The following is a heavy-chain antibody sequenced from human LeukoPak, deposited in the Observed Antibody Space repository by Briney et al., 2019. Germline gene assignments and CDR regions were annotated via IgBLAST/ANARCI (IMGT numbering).Heavy chain of an antibody. CDR2: INHSGST. J-gene: IGHJ5*02. CDR3: ARGQQRHKNWFDP. D-gene: IGHD2-2*01. V-gene: IGHV4-34*01. CDR1: GGSFSGYY. Sequence: SETLSLTCAVCGGSFSGYYWSWIRQPPGKGLEWIGEINHSGSTNYNPSLKSRVTISVDTSKNQFSLKLSSVTAADTAVYYCARGQQRHKNWFDPWGQGTLVTVSS.